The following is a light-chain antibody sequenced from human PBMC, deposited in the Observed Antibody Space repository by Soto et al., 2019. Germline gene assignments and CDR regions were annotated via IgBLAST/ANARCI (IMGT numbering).Light chain of an antibody. CDR3: QQYGSYWT. J-gene: IGKJ1*01. V-gene: IGKV1-5*01. Sequence: IQMTQSPSTLSASIGGTVTITCRASQSINRWLAWYQQKPGEAPKLLIYDASSLESGVPSRFSGTGSGTEFTLIISSLQPDDFATYYCQQYGSYWTFGQGTKVEIK. CDR2: DAS. CDR1: QSINRW.